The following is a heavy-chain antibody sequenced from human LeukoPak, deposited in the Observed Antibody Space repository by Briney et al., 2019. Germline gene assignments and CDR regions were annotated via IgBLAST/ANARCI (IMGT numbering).Heavy chain of an antibody. CDR1: GYSLGKNYY. D-gene: IGHD3-3*01. CDR3: ARYDPRGSASTKFDY. J-gene: IGHJ4*02. CDR2: IYGRAST. V-gene: IGHV4-38-2*01. Sequence: QTSETVSLTCAVSGYSLGKNYYWGWIRQSPGKGLEWIGRIYGRASTSYNPSLMNRVTMSVDTSKNHFSLQLTSVTAADTAVYYCARYDPRGSASTKFDYWGPVIQVTVSS.